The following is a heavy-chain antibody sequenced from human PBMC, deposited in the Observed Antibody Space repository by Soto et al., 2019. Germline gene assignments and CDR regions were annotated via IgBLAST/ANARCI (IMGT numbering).Heavy chain of an antibody. J-gene: IGHJ4*02. CDR3: ARLYSSGWYGPGRY. D-gene: IGHD6-19*01. Sequence: GGSLRLSCAPSGFTFSNAWMSWVRQAPGKGLEWVGRIKSIPDGGTTDYAAPVKGRFTISRDDSTNTLYLQMNSLRAEDTALYYCARLYSSGWYGPGRYWSQGTLVTVSS. CDR2: IKSIPDGGTT. V-gene: IGHV3-15*05. CDR1: GFTFSNAW.